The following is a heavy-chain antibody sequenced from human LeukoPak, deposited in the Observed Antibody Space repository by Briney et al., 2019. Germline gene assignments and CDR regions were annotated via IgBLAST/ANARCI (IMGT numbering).Heavy chain of an antibody. CDR2: IKQDGSEK. D-gene: IGHD4-23*01. V-gene: IGHV3-7*01. CDR1: GFTFSSRDW. Sequence: GGSLRLSCVASGFTFSSRDWMTWVRQAPGKGLEWVANIKQDGSEKNYVDSVKGRFTISRDNAKNSLYLQMNSLRAEDTAVYYCARDYGGSSPFDYWGQGTLVTVSS. CDR3: ARDYGGSSPFDY. J-gene: IGHJ4*02.